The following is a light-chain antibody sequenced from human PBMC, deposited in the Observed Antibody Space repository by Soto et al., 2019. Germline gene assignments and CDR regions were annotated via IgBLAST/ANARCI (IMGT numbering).Light chain of an antibody. CDR2: GAS. Sequence: EVVLTQSPVTLSVSPGEGATLSCKTSQSFDSKLAWYQQKPGQAPRLLIEGASSRGTDIPARFSGSGSGTEFTLTITSLQSEDFEVYYCQQYSKWPLAFGVGTQVDIX. CDR1: QSFDSK. V-gene: IGKV3-15*01. CDR3: QQYSKWPLA. J-gene: IGKJ4*01.